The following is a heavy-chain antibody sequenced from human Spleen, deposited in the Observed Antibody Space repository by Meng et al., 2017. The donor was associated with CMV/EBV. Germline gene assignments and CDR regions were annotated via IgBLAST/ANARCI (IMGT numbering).Heavy chain of an antibody. V-gene: IGHV3-15*01. J-gene: IGHJ3*02. CDR3: TTDHTYYYDSSGSRNAFDI. D-gene: IGHD3-22*01. Sequence: GESLKISCAASGFTFSNAWMSWVRQAPGKGLEWVGRIKSKTDGGTTDYAAPVKGRFTISRDDSKNTLYLQMNSLKTEDTAVYYCTTDHTYYYDSSGSRNAFDIWGQGTMVTVSS. CDR2: IKSKTDGGTT. CDR1: GFTFSNAW.